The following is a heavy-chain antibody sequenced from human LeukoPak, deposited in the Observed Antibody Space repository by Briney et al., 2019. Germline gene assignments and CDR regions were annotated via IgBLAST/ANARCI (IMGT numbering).Heavy chain of an antibody. V-gene: IGHV4-34*01. CDR2: INHSGNT. Sequence: SETLSLTCAVYGGSFSGYYWSWIRQPPGKGLEWIAEINHSGNTNYNPSHKSRVTISLDTSKNQFSLKLSSVTAADTAVYYCARGRWFGELLTWGQGTLVTVSS. D-gene: IGHD3-10*01. CDR3: ARGRWFGELLT. J-gene: IGHJ5*02. CDR1: GGSFSGYY.